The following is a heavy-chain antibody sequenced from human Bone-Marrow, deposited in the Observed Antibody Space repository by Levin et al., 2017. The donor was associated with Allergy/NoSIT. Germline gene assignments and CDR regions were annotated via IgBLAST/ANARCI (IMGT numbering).Heavy chain of an antibody. D-gene: IGHD2-21*02. CDR2: IKQDGSEK. V-gene: IGHV3-7*04. CDR1: GFTFSSYW. CDR3: ARGGWLRNCGGDCPPSPADAFDI. J-gene: IGHJ3*02. Sequence: ASVKVSCAASGFTFSSYWMSWVRQAPGKGLEWVANIKQDGSEKYYVDSVKGRFTISRDNAKNSLYLQMNSLRAEDTAVYYCARGGWLRNCGGDCPPSPADAFDIWGQGTMVTVSS.